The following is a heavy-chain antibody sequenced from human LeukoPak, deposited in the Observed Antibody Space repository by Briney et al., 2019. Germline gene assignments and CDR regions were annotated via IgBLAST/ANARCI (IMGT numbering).Heavy chain of an antibody. CDR2: IIPIFGTA. CDR1: GGTFSSYA. Sequence: ASVKVSCKASGGTFSSYAISWVRQAPGQGLEWMGGIIPIFGTANYAQKFQGRVTITTDESTSTAYMELSSLRSEDTAVYYCARGYCSGGSCYSVENWFDPWGQGTLVAVSS. D-gene: IGHD2-15*01. J-gene: IGHJ5*02. V-gene: IGHV1-69*05. CDR3: ARGYCSGGSCYSVENWFDP.